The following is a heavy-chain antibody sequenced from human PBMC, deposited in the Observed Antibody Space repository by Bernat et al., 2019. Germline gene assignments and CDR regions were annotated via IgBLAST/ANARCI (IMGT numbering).Heavy chain of an antibody. J-gene: IGHJ4*02. D-gene: IGHD2-15*01. Sequence: EVELVESGGGLVQPGGSLRLSCAASGFSFSTYAMHWVRQAPGKGLEYVSSLLGNGAHPQYANSVKGRFTISRDNSKNTLYLQMGSLRPEDTAMYYCARDKDGGFAFDYWGQGTLVNVSS. CDR1: GFSFSTYA. CDR3: ARDKDGGFAFDY. CDR2: LLGNGAHP. V-gene: IGHV3-64*01.